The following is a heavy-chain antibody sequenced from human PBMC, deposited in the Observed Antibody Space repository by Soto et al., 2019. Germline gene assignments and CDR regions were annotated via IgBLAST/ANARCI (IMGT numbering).Heavy chain of an antibody. D-gene: IGHD3-9*01. CDR1: GYTFTGYY. J-gene: IGHJ5*02. Sequence: VKVSCKASGYTFTGYYMHWVRQAPGQGLEWMGWINPNSGGTNYAQKFQGRVTMTRDTSISTAYMELSRLRSDDTAVYYCARERYYDILTGSSWFDPWGQGTLVTVSS. CDR3: ARERYYDILTGSSWFDP. V-gene: IGHV1-2*02. CDR2: INPNSGGT.